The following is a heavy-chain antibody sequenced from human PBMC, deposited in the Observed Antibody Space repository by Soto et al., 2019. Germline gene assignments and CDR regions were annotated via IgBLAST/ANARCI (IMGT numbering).Heavy chain of an antibody. Sequence: EGSVGLSCTASGFTFSSYAMSWVRQAPGKGLEWVSAISGSGGSTYYADSVKGRFTISRDNSKNTLYLQMNSLRAEDTAVYYCAQVTFSSWGNNWLHPPRPGTLVTVHS. CDR3: AQVTFSSWGNNWLHP. V-gene: IGHV3-23*01. CDR2: ISGSGGST. D-gene: IGHD6-13*01. CDR1: GFTFSSYA. J-gene: IGHJ5*02.